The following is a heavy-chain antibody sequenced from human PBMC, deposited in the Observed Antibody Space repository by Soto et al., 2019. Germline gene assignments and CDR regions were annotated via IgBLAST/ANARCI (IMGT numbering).Heavy chain of an antibody. CDR3: ARDNRGSGGYFHTPTLDY. CDR1: GFTFSSYG. CDR2: IWYDGSNK. D-gene: IGHD1-26*01. V-gene: IGHV3-33*01. J-gene: IGHJ4*02. Sequence: QVQLVESGGGVVQPGRSLRLSCAASGFTFSSYGMHWVRQAPGKGLEWVAVIWYDGSNKYYADSVKGRFTISRDNSKNTLYLQMNSLRAEDTAVYYCARDNRGSGGYFHTPTLDYWGQGTLVTVSS.